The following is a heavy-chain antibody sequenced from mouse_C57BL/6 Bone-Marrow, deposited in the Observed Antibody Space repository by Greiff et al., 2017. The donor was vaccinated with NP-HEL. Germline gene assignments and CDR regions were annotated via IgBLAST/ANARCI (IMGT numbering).Heavy chain of an antibody. J-gene: IGHJ4*01. CDR2: IRLKSDNYAT. CDR1: GFTFSNYW. V-gene: IGHV6-3*01. Sequence: EVKLVESGGGLVQPGGSMKLSCVASGFTFSNYWMNWVRQSPEKGLEWVAQIRLKSDNYATHYAESVKGRFTISRDDSKSSVYLQMNNLRAEDTGIYYYTGYYAMDYWGQGTSVTVSS. CDR3: TGYYAMDY.